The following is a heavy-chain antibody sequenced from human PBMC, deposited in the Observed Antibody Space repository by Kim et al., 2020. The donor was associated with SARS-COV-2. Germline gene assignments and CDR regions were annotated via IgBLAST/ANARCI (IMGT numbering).Heavy chain of an antibody. CDR1: GYTFTSYY. V-gene: IGHV1-46*01. J-gene: IGHJ6*02. Sequence: ASVKVSCKASGYTFTSYYMHWVRQAPGQGLEWMGIINPSGGSTSYAQKFQGRVTMTRDTSTSTVYMELSSLRSEDTAVYYCARRGLITMVRGVIITWSYYGMDVWGQGTTVTVSS. CDR3: ARRGLITMVRGVIITWSYYGMDV. CDR2: INPSGGST. D-gene: IGHD3-10*01.